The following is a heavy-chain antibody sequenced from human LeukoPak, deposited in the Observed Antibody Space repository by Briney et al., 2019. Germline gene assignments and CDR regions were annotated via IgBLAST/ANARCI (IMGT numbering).Heavy chain of an antibody. D-gene: IGHD2-15*01. Sequence: GGSLRLSCAASEFTFSSYSMNWVRQAPGKGLEWVSYISSSSSTIYYADSVKGRFTISRDNAKNSLYLQMNSLRDEDTAVYYCAREGYCSGGSCSEMGYFDYWGQGTLVTVSS. CDR3: AREGYCSGGSCSEMGYFDY. V-gene: IGHV3-48*02. CDR2: ISSSSSTI. CDR1: EFTFSSYS. J-gene: IGHJ4*02.